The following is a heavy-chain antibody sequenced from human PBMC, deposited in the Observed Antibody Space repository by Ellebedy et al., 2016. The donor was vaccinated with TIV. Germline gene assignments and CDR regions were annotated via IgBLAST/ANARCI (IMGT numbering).Heavy chain of an antibody. J-gene: IGHJ4*02. CDR1: GGSFSNYV. V-gene: IGHV1-69*04. CDR3: ARTVSYSSGWYGY. Sequence: AASVKVSCKASGGSFSNYVISWVRQAPGQGLEWMGRIFPILGIANYAQKFQGRVTITADKSTSTAYMELSSLRTEDTAVFYCARTVSYSSGWYGYWGRGTLVTVSS. CDR2: IFPILGIA. D-gene: IGHD6-19*01.